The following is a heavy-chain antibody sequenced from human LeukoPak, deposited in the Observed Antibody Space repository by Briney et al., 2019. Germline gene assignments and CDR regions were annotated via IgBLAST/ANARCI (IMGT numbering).Heavy chain of an antibody. D-gene: IGHD3-9*01. V-gene: IGHV1-69*01. Sequence: ASVKVSCKASGGTFSSYAISWVRQAPGRGLEWMGGIIPIFGTANYAQKFQGRVTITADESTSTAYMELSSLRSEDTAVYYCAAGVYYDILTGYFFTSRQQFDYWGQGTLVTVSS. CDR1: GGTFSSYA. J-gene: IGHJ4*02. CDR3: AAGVYYDILTGYFFTSRQQFDY. CDR2: IIPIFGTA.